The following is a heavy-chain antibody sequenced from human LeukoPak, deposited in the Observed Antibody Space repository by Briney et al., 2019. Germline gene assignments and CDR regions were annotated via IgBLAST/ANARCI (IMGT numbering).Heavy chain of an antibody. D-gene: IGHD3-9*01. J-gene: IGHJ4*02. CDR3: ARLHFDYSYYFDY. CDR1: GGSFSGYY. Sequence: PSETLSLTCAVYGGSFSGYYWNWIRQPPGKGLEWIGSIYYSGSTYYNPSLKSRVTISVDTSKNQFSLKLSSVTAADTAVYYCARLHFDYSYYFDYWGQGTLVTVSS. V-gene: IGHV4-34*01. CDR2: IYYSGST.